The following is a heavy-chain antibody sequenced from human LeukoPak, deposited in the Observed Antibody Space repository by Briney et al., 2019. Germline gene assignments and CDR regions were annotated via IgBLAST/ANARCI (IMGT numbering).Heavy chain of an antibody. D-gene: IGHD5-12*01. V-gene: IGHV3-11*01. CDR3: ARDPGSGYEEHFDY. CDR1: GFTVSTYA. CDR2: ISSSGSTM. J-gene: IGHJ4*02. Sequence: GGSLRLSCAASGFTVSTYAMSWIRQAPGKGLEWVSYISSSGSTMYYTDSVKGRFTISRDNAKDSLYLQMNSLRAEDTAVYYCARDPGSGYEEHFDYWGQGTLVTVSS.